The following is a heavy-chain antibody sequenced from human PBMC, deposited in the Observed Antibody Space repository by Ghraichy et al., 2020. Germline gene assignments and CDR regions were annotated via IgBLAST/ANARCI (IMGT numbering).Heavy chain of an antibody. D-gene: IGHD6-19*01. V-gene: IGHV3-30*18. J-gene: IGHJ3*02. CDR2: TSYDGSNK. Sequence: GGSLRLSCAASGFTFSSYGMYWVRQTPGKGLEWVAVTSYDGSNKYYADSVKGRFTISRDNSKNTLYLQMNSLRAEDTAVYYCAKDMSSGWYYDALDIWGQGTMVTVSS. CDR1: GFTFSSYG. CDR3: AKDMSSGWYYDALDI.